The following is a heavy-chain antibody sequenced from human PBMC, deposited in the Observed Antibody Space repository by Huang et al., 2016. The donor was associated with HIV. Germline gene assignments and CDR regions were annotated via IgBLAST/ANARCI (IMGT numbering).Heavy chain of an antibody. J-gene: IGHJ5*02. CDR1: GDSISRGGYL. CDR3: ASDRITQCNGGRCYSDWSDP. V-gene: IGHV4-30-4*08. D-gene: IGHD2-15*01. CDR2: IYYTGTT. Sequence: QVQLQESGPGPVKPSQTLSLTCTVSGDSISRGGYLWSWIRQSPGKGLEWIGDIYYTGTTSYNPSRRSRVTMSVDTSKNQFSLRLTSVTAEDTAVYYCASDRITQCNGGRCYSDWSDPWGQGTLVIVSS.